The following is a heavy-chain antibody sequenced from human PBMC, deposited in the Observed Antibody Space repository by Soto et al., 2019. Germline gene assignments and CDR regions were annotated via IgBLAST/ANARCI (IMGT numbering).Heavy chain of an antibody. V-gene: IGHV3-7*03. Sequence: PGGSLRLSCAASGFTLSSYWMSWVRQAPGKGLEWVANIKQDGSEKYYVDSVKGRFIISRDNAKNSLYLQMNSLRAEDTAVYYCARSEQASFDYWGQGTLVTVSS. D-gene: IGHD6-13*01. CDR3: ARSEQASFDY. CDR2: IKQDGSEK. J-gene: IGHJ4*02. CDR1: GFTLSSYW.